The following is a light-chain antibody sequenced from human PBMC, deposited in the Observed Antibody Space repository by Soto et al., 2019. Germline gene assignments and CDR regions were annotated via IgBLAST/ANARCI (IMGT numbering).Light chain of an antibody. CDR2: DVS. CDR3: TSYTVATHVV. J-gene: IGLJ2*01. CDR1: SNDVGGYDY. V-gene: IGLV2-14*03. Sequence: QSVLTQPASVSGSPGQSITISCTGTSNDVGGYDYVSWYQQHSGKVPKLIIYDVSKRPSGVSSRFFGSKSGNTASLTISGLQAEDEAEYYCTSYTVATHVVFGGGTKLTVL.